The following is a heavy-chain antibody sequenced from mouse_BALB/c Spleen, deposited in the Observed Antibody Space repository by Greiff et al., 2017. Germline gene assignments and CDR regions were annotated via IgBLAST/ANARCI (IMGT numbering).Heavy chain of an antibody. J-gene: IGHJ4*01. V-gene: IGHV3-6*02. CDR3: AREGGYHAMDY. CDR2: ISYDGSN. CDR1: GYSITSGYY. Sequence: ESGPGLVKPSQSLSLTCSVTGYSITSGYYWNWIRQFPGNKLEWMGYISYDGSNNYNPSLKNRISITRDTSKNQFFLKLNSVTTEDTATYYCAREGGYHAMDYWGQGTSVTVSS.